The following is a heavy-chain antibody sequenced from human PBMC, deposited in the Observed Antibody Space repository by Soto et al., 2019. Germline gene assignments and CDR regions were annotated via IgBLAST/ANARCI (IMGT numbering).Heavy chain of an antibody. J-gene: IGHJ6*02. CDR2: IKQDGSEK. CDR1: GFTFSSYW. Sequence: GGSLRLSCAASGFTFSSYWMSWVRQAPGKGLEWVANIKQDGSEKYYVDSVKGRFTISRDNAKNSLYLQMNSLRAEDTAVYYCARLSADHPWGGSYYAWGGGYYYGMDVWGQGTTVTVSS. CDR3: ARLSADHPWGGSYYAWGGGYYYGMDV. V-gene: IGHV3-7*05. D-gene: IGHD1-26*01.